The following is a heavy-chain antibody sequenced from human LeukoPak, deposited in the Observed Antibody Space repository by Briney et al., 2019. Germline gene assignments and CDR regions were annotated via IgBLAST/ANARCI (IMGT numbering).Heavy chain of an antibody. V-gene: IGHV3-33*01. CDR2: IWYDGSNK. J-gene: IGHJ4*02. CDR3: ARAWVTTEYYFDY. Sequence: GGSLRLSCAASGFTFSSYGMHWVRQAPGKGLERVAVIWYDGSNKYYADSVKGRFTISRDNCKNTLYLQMNSLRAEDTAVYYCARAWVTTEYYFDYWGQGTLVTVSS. D-gene: IGHD4-17*01. CDR1: GFTFSSYG.